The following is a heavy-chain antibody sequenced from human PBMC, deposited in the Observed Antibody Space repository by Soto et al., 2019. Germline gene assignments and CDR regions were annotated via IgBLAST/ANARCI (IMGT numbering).Heavy chain of an antibody. Sequence: QEQLVQSGAEVKKPGASVKVSCKTSGYTFTDYDINWVRQAPGQGLEWLGWMNPNSGETGYAQKFQGRVTMTRSASLSTAYLELSSLRSEDTAVYYCARVAVAARPRWYNWFDPWGQGTLVTVSS. CDR2: MNPNSGET. D-gene: IGHD2-15*01. V-gene: IGHV1-8*01. CDR1: GYTFTDYD. CDR3: ARVAVAARPRWYNWFDP. J-gene: IGHJ5*02.